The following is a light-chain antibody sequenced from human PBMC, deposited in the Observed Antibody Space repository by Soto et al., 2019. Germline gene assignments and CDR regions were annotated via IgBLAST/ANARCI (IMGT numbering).Light chain of an antibody. V-gene: IGKV1-5*01. CDR3: QPYDSFPLT. J-gene: IGKJ3*01. CDR2: GAS. Sequence: IQMTQSPSTLSASVGDRVTVTCRASQSVGPSLAWYQQKPGKAPNLLIYGASTLETGVPSRFSGSGSGADFTLTITSLQPDDAATYYCQPYDSFPLTFGPGTKVEIK. CDR1: QSVGPS.